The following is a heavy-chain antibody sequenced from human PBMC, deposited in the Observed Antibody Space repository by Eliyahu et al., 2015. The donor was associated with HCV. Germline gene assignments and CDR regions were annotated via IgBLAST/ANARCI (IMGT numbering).Heavy chain of an antibody. CDR3: ARGYYYDSSGYYYPEYPLWY. Sequence: QVQLVQSGAEVKKPGASVKVSCKASGYTFTGYYMHWVRQAPGQGLEWMGWINPNSGGTNYAQKFQGRVTMTRDTSISTAYMELSRLRSDDTAVYYCARGYYYDSSGYYYPEYPLWYWGQGTLVTVSS. CDR2: INPNSGGT. V-gene: IGHV1-2*02. J-gene: IGHJ4*02. D-gene: IGHD3-22*01. CDR1: GYTFTGYY.